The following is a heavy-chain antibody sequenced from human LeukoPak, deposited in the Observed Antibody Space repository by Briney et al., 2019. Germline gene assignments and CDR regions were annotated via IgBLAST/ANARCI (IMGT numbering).Heavy chain of an antibody. Sequence: PSETLSLTCTVSGGSISSYYWSWIRQPAGKGLEWIGRIYTSGSTNYNPSLKSRVTMSVDTSKNQFSLKLSSVTAADTAVYYCARYDHAPSYYYYYMDVWGKGTTVTVPS. CDR3: ARYDHAPSYYYYYMDV. D-gene: IGHD1-14*01. CDR1: GGSISSYY. CDR2: IYTSGST. V-gene: IGHV4-4*07. J-gene: IGHJ6*03.